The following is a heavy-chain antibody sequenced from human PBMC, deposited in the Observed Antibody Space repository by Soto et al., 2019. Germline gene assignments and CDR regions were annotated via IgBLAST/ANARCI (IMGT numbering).Heavy chain of an antibody. Sequence: QVQLQQWGAGLLKPSETLSLTCAVYGGSFSGYYWSWIRQPPGKGLEWIGEINHSGSTNYNPSLKSRVTISVDTSKVQFSLRLSSVSAADTAVYSCARGSRRAPIMITVGGVIVHAAFDYWGQGTLVTVSS. D-gene: IGHD3-16*02. CDR1: GGSFSGYY. V-gene: IGHV4-34*01. CDR2: INHSGST. J-gene: IGHJ4*02. CDR3: ARGSRRAPIMITVGGVIVHAAFDY.